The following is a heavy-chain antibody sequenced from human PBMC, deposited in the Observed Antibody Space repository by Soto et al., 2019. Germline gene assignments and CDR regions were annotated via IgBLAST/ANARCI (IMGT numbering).Heavy chain of an antibody. Sequence: EVQLVESGGGLVKPGGSLRLSCAASGFTFSSYSMNWVRQAPGKGLEWVSSISSSSSYIYYADSVKGRFTISRDNAKNSLYLQMNSLRAEDTAVYYCARDEWLIGFSSSWWDYWGQGTLVTVSS. CDR1: GFTFSSYS. V-gene: IGHV3-21*01. D-gene: IGHD6-13*01. J-gene: IGHJ4*02. CDR2: ISSSSSYI. CDR3: ARDEWLIGFSSSWWDY.